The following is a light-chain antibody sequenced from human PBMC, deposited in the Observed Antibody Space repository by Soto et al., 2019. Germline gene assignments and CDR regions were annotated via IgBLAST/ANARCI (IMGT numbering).Light chain of an antibody. J-gene: IGLJ1*01. CDR2: EVN. Sequence: QSVLTQPPSASGSPGQSVAISCTGTSSDVGGYNYVSWYQQHQGKAPKLMIYEVNKRPSGVPDRFSGSKYGNTASLTVSGLQAEDEADYYCSSYAGSRNVFGTGTKLTV. CDR3: SSYAGSRNV. V-gene: IGLV2-8*01. CDR1: SSDVGGYNY.